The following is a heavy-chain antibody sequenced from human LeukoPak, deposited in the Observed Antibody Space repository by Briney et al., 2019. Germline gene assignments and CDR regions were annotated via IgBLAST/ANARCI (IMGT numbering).Heavy chain of an antibody. CDR1: GFTFGGYL. V-gene: IGHV3-49*03. Sequence: PGGSLRLSCTASGFTFGGYLMSWFRQAPGKGLEWIGFISGGTTEYAASVKGSFTISRDDSTSIAYLQMNSLTTEDTAVYYCSRGSGWLSVYWGQGTLVTVSS. CDR3: SRGSGWLSVY. CDR2: ISGGTT. J-gene: IGHJ4*02. D-gene: IGHD6-19*01.